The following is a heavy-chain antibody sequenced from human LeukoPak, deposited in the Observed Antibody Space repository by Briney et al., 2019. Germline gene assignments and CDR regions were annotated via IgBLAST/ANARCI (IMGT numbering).Heavy chain of an antibody. D-gene: IGHD5-18*01. CDR3: AKDWIQFNRVFDCFDS. J-gene: IGHJ4*02. CDR1: GFPFETNA. CDR2: IGNTET. V-gene: IGHV3-23*01. Sequence: RGSLRLSCATSGFPFETNAMSWVRQAPGKGLEWVATIGNTETFYADSVTGRFTISRDNSKNTGNLQMNRLRVEDTAIYYCAKDWIQFNRVFDCFDSWGQGTLVTVSS.